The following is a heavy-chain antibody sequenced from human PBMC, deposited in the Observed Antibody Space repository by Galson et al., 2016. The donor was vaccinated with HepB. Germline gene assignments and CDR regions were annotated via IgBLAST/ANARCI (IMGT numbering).Heavy chain of an antibody. V-gene: IGHV3-7*01. Sequence: SLRLSCAASRFTFSSHWMTWVRLAPGKRLEWVAKIKEDGSEKYYVDSVKGRFTISRDNAKNSLYLQMNSLRVEDTAIYYCARMTFFYYGMGIWGQGTTVTVSS. CDR1: RFTFSSHW. CDR3: ARMTFFYYGMGI. J-gene: IGHJ6*01. CDR2: IKEDGSEK.